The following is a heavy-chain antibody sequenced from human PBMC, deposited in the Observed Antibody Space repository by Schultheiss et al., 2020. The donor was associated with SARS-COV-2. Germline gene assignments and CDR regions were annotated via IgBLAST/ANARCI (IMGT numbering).Heavy chain of an antibody. V-gene: IGHV3-48*01. CDR1: GFTFSSYC. J-gene: IGHJ6*02. CDR2: ISSSGSNI. D-gene: IGHD4-11*01. Sequence: GGSLRLSCAASGFTFSSYCMTWIRQAPGKGLEWISYISSSGSNIYYADSVKGRFTISRDNSKNTLYLQMNSLRAEDTAVYYCAREHDYSNHEYYYYGMDVWGQGTTVTVSS. CDR3: AREHDYSNHEYYYYGMDV.